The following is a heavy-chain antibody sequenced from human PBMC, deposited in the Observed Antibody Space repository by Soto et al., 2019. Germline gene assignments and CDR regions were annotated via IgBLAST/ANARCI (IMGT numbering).Heavy chain of an antibody. CDR2: INAGNGNT. V-gene: IGHV1-3*01. Sequence: GASVKVSCKASGYTFTSYAMHGVRQAPGQRLEWMGWINAGNGNTKYSQKFQGRVTITRDTSASTAYMELSSLRSEDTAVYYCASTYSSSSGVGWFDPWGQGTLVTVSS. CDR1: GYTFTSYA. J-gene: IGHJ5*02. D-gene: IGHD6-6*01. CDR3: ASTYSSSSGVGWFDP.